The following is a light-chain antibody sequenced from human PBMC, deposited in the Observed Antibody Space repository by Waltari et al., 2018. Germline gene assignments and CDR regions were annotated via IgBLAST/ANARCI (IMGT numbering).Light chain of an antibody. CDR2: DVS. CDR1: SSGVGGYNY. V-gene: IGLV2-14*01. J-gene: IGLJ2*01. CDR3: SSYTSSSTLV. Sequence: QSALTQPASVSGSPGQSITISCTGTSSGVGGYNYVSWYQQHPGKAPKLTIYDVSNRPSGVSNRFSGSKSGNTASLTISGLQAEDEADYYCSSYTSSSTLVFGGGTKLTVL.